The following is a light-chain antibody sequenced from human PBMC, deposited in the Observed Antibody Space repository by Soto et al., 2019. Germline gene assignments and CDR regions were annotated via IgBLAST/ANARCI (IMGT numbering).Light chain of an antibody. Sequence: EIVLTQSPATLSLSPGETATLSCRASQSVSSSLAWYQQKPGQTPRLLIYDASNRATGIPARFSGSGSGTDFTLTVSSLEPDDFAVYYWQQRSSWPLLFGGGTKVEIK. V-gene: IGKV3-11*01. CDR3: QQRSSWPLL. CDR2: DAS. CDR1: QSVSSS. J-gene: IGKJ4*01.